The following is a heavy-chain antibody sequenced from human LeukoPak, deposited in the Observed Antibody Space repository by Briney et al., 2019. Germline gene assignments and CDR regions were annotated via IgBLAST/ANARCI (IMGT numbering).Heavy chain of an antibody. Sequence: PSKTLSLTCTVSGGSISSSSYYWGWIRQPPGKGLEWIGSIYYSGSTYYNPSLKSRVTISVDTSKNQFSLKLSSVTAADTAVYYCARDHASTNRVFGYWGQGTLVTVSS. J-gene: IGHJ4*02. CDR3: ARDHASTNRVFGY. D-gene: IGHD2-8*01. CDR1: GGSISSSSYY. CDR2: IYYSGST. V-gene: IGHV4-39*07.